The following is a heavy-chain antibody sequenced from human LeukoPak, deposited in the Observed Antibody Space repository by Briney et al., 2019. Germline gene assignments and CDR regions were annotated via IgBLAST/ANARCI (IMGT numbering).Heavy chain of an antibody. D-gene: IGHD5-24*01. CDR3: ARGASRDGSGY. V-gene: IGHV3-66*01. CDR1: GFTVSSNY. Sequence: PGGSLRHSCAASGFTVSSNYMSWVRQAPGRGLEWVSVIYSGGGTYYADSVKGRFTISRDNSKNTLYLQMNSLRAEDTAVYYCARGASRDGSGYWGQGTLVTVSS. CDR2: IYSGGGT. J-gene: IGHJ4*02.